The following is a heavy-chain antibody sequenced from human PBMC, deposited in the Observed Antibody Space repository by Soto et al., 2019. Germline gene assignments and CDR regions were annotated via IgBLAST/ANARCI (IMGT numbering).Heavy chain of an antibody. V-gene: IGHV3-74*01. CDR2: IHSDGSST. Sequence: EVQLVESGGGLVQPGGSLRLSWAASGLTFSSYWMHWVPQAQGMGLVWVSRIHSDGSSTTYADFVKGRFTISRDNAKNTLYLQMNSLRPEDTAVYYCVSGIASPGAYDYFDYWGQGTLVTVSS. CDR3: VSGIASPGAYDYFDY. CDR1: GLTFSSYW. D-gene: IGHD6-13*01. J-gene: IGHJ4*02.